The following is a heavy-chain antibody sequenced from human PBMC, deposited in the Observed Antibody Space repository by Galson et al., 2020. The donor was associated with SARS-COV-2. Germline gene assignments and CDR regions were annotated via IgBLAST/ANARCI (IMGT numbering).Heavy chain of an antibody. Sequence: SETLSLTCTVSGGPISSGGHYWSWIRQPPGKGLEWIGYIYSSRSTYYNPSLESRLLISIDMSKNQFSLKLNSVTAADTAVYYCARENRWSLKGAFDIWGQGTKVTVSS. CDR2: IYSSRST. CDR3: ARENRWSLKGAFDI. J-gene: IGHJ3*02. D-gene: IGHD3-3*01. CDR1: GGPISSGGHY. V-gene: IGHV4-31*03.